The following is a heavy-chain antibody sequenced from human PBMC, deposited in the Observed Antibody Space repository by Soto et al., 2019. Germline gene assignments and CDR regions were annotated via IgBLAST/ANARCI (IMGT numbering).Heavy chain of an antibody. CDR3: GKDVLLRRTDI. Sequence: GGSLRLSCAASGFTFSSYAMTWVRQAPGKGLEWVSAISGSGDSTYYADSVKGRFTISRDNSKNTLFLQMNSLRAEDTAVYYCGKDVLLRRTDIWGQGTMVTVSS. V-gene: IGHV3-23*01. J-gene: IGHJ3*02. CDR1: GFTFSSYA. CDR2: ISGSGDST. D-gene: IGHD3-10*01.